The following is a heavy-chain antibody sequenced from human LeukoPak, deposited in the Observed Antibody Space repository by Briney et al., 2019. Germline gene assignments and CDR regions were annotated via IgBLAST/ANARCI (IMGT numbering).Heavy chain of an antibody. CDR3: AKLSLYQPYGDYVSY. CDR2: ISGSGGST. D-gene: IGHD4-17*01. Sequence: GGSLRLSCAASGFTFSSYGMSWVRQAPGKGLEWVSAISGSGGSTSYAASVKGRFTISRDNSKNTLYLQMNSLRAEDTAVYYCAKLSLYQPYGDYVSYWGQGTLVTVSS. V-gene: IGHV3-23*01. CDR1: GFTFSSYG. J-gene: IGHJ4*02.